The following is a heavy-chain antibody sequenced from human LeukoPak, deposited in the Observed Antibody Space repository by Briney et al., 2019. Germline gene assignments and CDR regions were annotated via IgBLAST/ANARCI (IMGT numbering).Heavy chain of an antibody. CDR2: INPNSGGT. V-gene: IGHV1-2*02. D-gene: IGHD6-19*01. Sequence: ASVKVSCKASGYTFTGYYMHWVRQAPGQGLEWMGWINPNSGGTSYAQKFQGRVTMTRDTSISTAYMELSRLRSDDTAVYYCARVTFSVAGPHHFDYWGQGTLVTVSS. J-gene: IGHJ4*02. CDR1: GYTFTGYY. CDR3: ARVTFSVAGPHHFDY.